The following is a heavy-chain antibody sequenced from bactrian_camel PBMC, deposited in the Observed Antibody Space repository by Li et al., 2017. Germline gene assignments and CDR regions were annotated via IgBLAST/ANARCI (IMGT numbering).Heavy chain of an antibody. V-gene: IGHV3S31*01. CDR2: LSSGGAST. CDR1: GFTFSSYA. D-gene: IGHD1*01. Sequence: VQLVESGGGLVQPGGSLRLSCAASGFTFSSYAMIWVRQAPGKGLEWVSYLSSGGASTYYADSVKGRFTISQDTAKNTLYLQMDSLKPDDSAMYYCASEWGCDLYIGQGTDRGYWGQGTQVTVS. J-gene: IGHJ4*01. CDR3: ASEWGCDLYIGQGTDRGY.